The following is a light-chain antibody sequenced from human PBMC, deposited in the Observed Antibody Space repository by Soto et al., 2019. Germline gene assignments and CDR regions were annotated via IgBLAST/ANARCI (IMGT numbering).Light chain of an antibody. CDR3: QHFNNWTWT. V-gene: IGKV3-15*01. CDR2: GPS. J-gene: IGKJ1*01. Sequence: EIVMTQSPATLSVSPGERATVSCRASHSVGSNLAWYQQKPGQAPRLLIHGPSTRATGIPARFSGSGSGTEFTITISSLQSEDFAVYYCQHFNNWTWTFGQGTKVEIK. CDR1: HSVGSN.